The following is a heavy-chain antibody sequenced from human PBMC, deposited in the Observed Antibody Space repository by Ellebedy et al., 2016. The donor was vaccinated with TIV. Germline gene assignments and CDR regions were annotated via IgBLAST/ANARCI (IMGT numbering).Heavy chain of an antibody. D-gene: IGHD5-18*01. CDR1: GFTFNMHS. CDR2: FSSSTRFI. CDR3: ATGPYSYGWGY. Sequence: PGGSLRLSCAASGFTFNMHSMNWVRQAPGKGLEWVSYFSSSTRFIYYADSVKGRFTISRDNAKNTMYLQMKRLRAEDTAVYYCATGPYSYGWGYWGQGTLVTVSS. V-gene: IGHV3-21*01. J-gene: IGHJ4*02.